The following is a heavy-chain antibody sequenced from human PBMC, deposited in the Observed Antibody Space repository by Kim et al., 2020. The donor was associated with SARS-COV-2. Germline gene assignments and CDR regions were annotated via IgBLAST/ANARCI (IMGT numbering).Heavy chain of an antibody. D-gene: IGHD6-13*01. CDR1: GFTFSRSA. CDR3: VKTGLYTYSWYGDY. J-gene: IGHJ4*02. Sequence: GGSLRLSCSASGFTFSRSAMHWVRQAPGKGLEYVSAISPNGDKTYYTDSVKGRFTISRDNSKNTLFLQMSSLRAEDTAVFYCVKTGLYTYSWYGDYWGQGILVTVSS. V-gene: IGHV3-64D*09. CDR2: ISPNGDKT.